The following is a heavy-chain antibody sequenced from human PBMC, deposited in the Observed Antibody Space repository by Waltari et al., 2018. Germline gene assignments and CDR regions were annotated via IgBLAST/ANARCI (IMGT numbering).Heavy chain of an antibody. D-gene: IGHD1-26*01. CDR3: AKVWSYFAFDI. Sequence: EVQLLESGGGLVQPGGSLRLSCAASGFTFSSYAMSWVRQAPGKGLEWVSVIYSGGSTYYADSVKGRFTISRDNSKNTLYLQMNSLRAEDTAVYYCAKVWSYFAFDIWGQGTMVTVSS. V-gene: IGHV3-23*03. CDR2: IYSGGST. J-gene: IGHJ3*02. CDR1: GFTFSSYA.